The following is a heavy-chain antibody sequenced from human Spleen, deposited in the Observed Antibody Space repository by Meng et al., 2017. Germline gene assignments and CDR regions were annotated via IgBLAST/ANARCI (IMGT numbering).Heavy chain of an antibody. Sequence: GESLRLSCAASGFTFSSYAMSWVRQAPGKGLEWVSAISGSGGSTYYADSVKGRFTISRDNSKNTLYLQMNSLRAEDTAVYYCASLWFGELLYHAPDYWGQGTLVTVSS. CDR2: ISGSGGST. CDR3: ASLWFGELLYHAPDY. D-gene: IGHD3-10*01. CDR1: GFTFSSYA. V-gene: IGHV3-23*01. J-gene: IGHJ4*02.